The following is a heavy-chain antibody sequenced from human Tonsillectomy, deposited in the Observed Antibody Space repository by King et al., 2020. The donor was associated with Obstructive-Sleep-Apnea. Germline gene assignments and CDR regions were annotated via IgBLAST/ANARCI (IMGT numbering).Heavy chain of an antibody. CDR3: ARDRPLIWFGELLTAFDI. Sequence: QLQESGPGLVKPSETLSLTCTVSGGSISSSSYYWGWIRQPPGKGLEWIGSIYYSGSTYYNPSLKSRVTISVDTSKNQFSLKLSSVTAADTAVYYCARDRPLIWFGELLTAFDIWGQGTMVTVSS. D-gene: IGHD3-10*01. J-gene: IGHJ3*02. CDR2: IYYSGST. V-gene: IGHV4-39*07. CDR1: GGSISSSSYY.